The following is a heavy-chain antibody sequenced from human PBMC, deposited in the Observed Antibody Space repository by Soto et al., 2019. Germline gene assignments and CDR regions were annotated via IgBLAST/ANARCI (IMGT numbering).Heavy chain of an antibody. D-gene: IGHD3-10*02. CDR2: VAFDGTNK. CDR3: ARTMLGIVPLYGIDI. J-gene: IGHJ6*02. V-gene: IGHV3-30-3*01. Sequence: QVQLVESGGGVVQPGRSLRLSCEASGYTFSNYAAHWVRQTPGKGLEWLAVVAFDGTNKYYADSVRGRFSISRDNSKNTLYLQKTSLRSEDTGVYYCARTMLGIVPLYGIDIWGQGTTVAVSS. CDR1: GYTFSNYA.